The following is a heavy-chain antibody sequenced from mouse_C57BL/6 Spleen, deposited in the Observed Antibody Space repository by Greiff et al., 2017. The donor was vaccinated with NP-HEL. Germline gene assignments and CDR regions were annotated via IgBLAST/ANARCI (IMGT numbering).Heavy chain of an antibody. CDR2: INYDGSST. CDR3: ARDRGYYYGSSYGFDY. CDR1: GFTFSDYY. V-gene: IGHV5-16*01. J-gene: IGHJ2*01. Sequence: EVMLVESEGGLVQPGSSMKLSCTASGFTFSDYYMAWVRQVPEKGLEWVANINYDGSSTYYLDSLKSRFIISRDNAKNILYLQMSSLKSEDTATYYCARDRGYYYGSSYGFDYWGQGTTLTVSS. D-gene: IGHD1-1*01.